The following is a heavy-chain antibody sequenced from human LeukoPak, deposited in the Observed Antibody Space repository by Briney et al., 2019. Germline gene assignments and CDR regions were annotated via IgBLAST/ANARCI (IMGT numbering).Heavy chain of an antibody. CDR2: ISGDSSST. D-gene: IGHD3-22*01. CDR1: GFTFDDYA. Sequence: GGSLRLSCAASGFTFDDYAMHWVRQAPGKGLEWVSLISGDSSSTYYADSVKGRFTISRDNSKNSLYLQMNSLRTEDTALYYCAKVARYDSSGFYYDYWGQGTLVTVSS. V-gene: IGHV3-43*02. CDR3: AKVARYDSSGFYYDY. J-gene: IGHJ4*02.